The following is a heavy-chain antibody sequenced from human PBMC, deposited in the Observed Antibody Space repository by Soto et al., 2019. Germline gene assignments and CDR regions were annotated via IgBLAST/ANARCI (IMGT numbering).Heavy chain of an antibody. D-gene: IGHD7-27*01. Sequence: QVQLVQSGAEVKKPGSSVKVSCEASGGTFSGHAISWVRQAPGQGPEWMGGLIPLFGTTQHAQNFQGRLTITADKSTSTDYMELTSLRFDDTAIYYCARGPNWGYRFDSWGQGTLVTVSS. CDR1: GGTFSGHA. CDR2: LIPLFGTT. CDR3: ARGPNWGYRFDS. J-gene: IGHJ4*02. V-gene: IGHV1-69*06.